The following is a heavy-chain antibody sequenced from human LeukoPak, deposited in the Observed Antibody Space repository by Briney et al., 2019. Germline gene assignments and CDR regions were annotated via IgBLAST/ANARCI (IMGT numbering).Heavy chain of an antibody. J-gene: IGHJ4*02. CDR1: GFTFSNYW. Sequence: GGSLRLSCAASGFTFSNYWMTWVRQAPGKGLEWVANIKEDGSKKNYVDSLKGRFIISRDNAKNSLYLQMNSLRAEDTAVYYCATPLDYYDSSGYHQGGDWGQGTLVTVSS. CDR3: ATPLDYYDSSGYHQGGD. V-gene: IGHV3-7*03. CDR2: IKEDGSKK. D-gene: IGHD3-22*01.